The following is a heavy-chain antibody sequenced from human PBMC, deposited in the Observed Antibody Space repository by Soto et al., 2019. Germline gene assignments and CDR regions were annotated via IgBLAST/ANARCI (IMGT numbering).Heavy chain of an antibody. D-gene: IGHD6-19*01. CDR3: AKGTSNGGWFNPFDY. CDR2: FRGSGTST. CDR1: GLTFVNDA. Sequence: EVQLLESGGGLERPGGALGLACSALGLTFVNDAWNWVRQFPGKGLERVPTFRGSGTSTYYADSVKGRFTISRDNSRNTLYLQMNSLSAEDTAVYYCAKGTSNGGWFNPFDYWGQGTLVTVSS. J-gene: IGHJ4*02. V-gene: IGHV3-23*01.